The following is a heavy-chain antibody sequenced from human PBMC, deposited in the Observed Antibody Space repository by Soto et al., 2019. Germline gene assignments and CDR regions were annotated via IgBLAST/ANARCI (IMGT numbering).Heavy chain of an antibody. D-gene: IGHD2-2*01. CDR2: FDPEDGET. V-gene: IGHV1-24*01. CDR1: GYTLTELS. J-gene: IGHJ5*02. CDR3: ATTALIVLVPAAMEGWFDP. Sequence: QVQLVQSGAEVKKPVASVKVSCKVSGYTLTELSMHWVRQAPGKGLEWMGGFDPEDGETIYAQKFQGRVTMTEDTSTDTAYMELSSLRSEDTAVYYCATTALIVLVPAAMEGWFDPWGQGTLVTVSS.